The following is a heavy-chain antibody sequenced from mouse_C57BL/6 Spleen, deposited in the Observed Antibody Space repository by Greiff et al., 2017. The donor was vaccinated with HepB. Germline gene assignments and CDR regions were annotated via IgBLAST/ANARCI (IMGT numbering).Heavy chain of an antibody. CDR1: GYTFTSYG. CDR3: ARSPNYYSSSYNYYAMDY. CDR2: IYPRSGNT. V-gene: IGHV1-81*01. J-gene: IGHJ4*01. D-gene: IGHD1-1*01. Sequence: VQLQQSGAELARPGASVKLSCKASGYTFTSYGISWVKQRTGQGLEWIGEIYPRSGNTYYNEKFKGKATLTADKSSSTAYMELRSLTSEDSAVYFCARSPNYYSSSYNYYAMDYWGQGTSVTVSS.